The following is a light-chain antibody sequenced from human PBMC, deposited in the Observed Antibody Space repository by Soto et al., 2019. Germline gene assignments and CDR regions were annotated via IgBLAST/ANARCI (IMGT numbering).Light chain of an antibody. V-gene: IGKV1-33*01. Sequence: DIQMTQSPSSLSASEGDRVTITCQATQDINNYLNWYQQKPGKAPKLLIYAASNLETGVPSRFSGSGSGTDFTFTISSLQPADIGTYYCQQYDNLPPTCGQGTKLQIK. CDR2: AAS. CDR1: QDINNY. J-gene: IGKJ2*01. CDR3: QQYDNLPPT.